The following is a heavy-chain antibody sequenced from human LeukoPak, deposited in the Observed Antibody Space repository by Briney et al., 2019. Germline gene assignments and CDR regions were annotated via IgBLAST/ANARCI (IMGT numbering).Heavy chain of an antibody. CDR1: GFTFSSYA. J-gene: IGHJ3*02. Sequence: PGGSLRLSCAASGFTFSSYAMHWVRQAPGKGLEWVAVISYDGSNKYYADSVKGRFTISRDNSKNTLYLQMNSLRAEDTAVYYCARNQQYHPFNYGGNSGALDIWGQGTMVTVSS. V-gene: IGHV3-30-3*01. CDR3: ARNQQYHPFNYGGNSGALDI. D-gene: IGHD4-23*01. CDR2: ISYDGSNK.